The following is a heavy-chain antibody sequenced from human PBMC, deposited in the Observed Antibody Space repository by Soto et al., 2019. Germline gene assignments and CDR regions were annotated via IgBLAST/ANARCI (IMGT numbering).Heavy chain of an antibody. V-gene: IGHV4-39*07. CDR1: GGSISSSSYY. D-gene: IGHD3-9*01. J-gene: IGHJ3*02. CDR3: ARDRGLYDILTGYYDAFDI. CDR2: IYYSGST. Sequence: PSETLSLTCTVSGGSISSSSYYWGWIRQPPGKGLEWIGYIYYSGSTYYNPSLKSRVTISVDTSKNQFSLKLSSVTAADTAVYYCARDRGLYDILTGYYDAFDIWGQGTMVTVSS.